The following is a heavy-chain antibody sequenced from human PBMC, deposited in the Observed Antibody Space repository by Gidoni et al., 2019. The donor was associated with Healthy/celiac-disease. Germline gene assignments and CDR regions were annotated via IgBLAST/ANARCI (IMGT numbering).Heavy chain of an antibody. J-gene: IGHJ4*02. Sequence: QVQLVESGGGVVQPGRSLRLSCAASGFTFSSYGMHWVRQAPGKGLEWVAVIWYDGSNKYYADSVKGRFTISRDNSKNTLYLQMNSLRAEDTAVYYCARDSGIAAAGTPDYWGQGTLVTVSS. D-gene: IGHD6-13*01. CDR1: GFTFSSYG. CDR2: IWYDGSNK. CDR3: ARDSGIAAAGTPDY. V-gene: IGHV3-33*01.